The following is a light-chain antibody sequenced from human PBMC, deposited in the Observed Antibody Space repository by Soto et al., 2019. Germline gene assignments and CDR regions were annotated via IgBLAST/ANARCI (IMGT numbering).Light chain of an antibody. Sequence: QSVLTQPAAVSGSPGQSITISCTGTSSDVGSYNLVSWFQQLPGKVPKLIIYEGTKRPSGVSDRFSGSKSGYMASLTISGLQAEDAADYYCFSYAGNSVYVFGNGTKVTV. CDR2: EGT. CDR1: SSDVGSYNL. V-gene: IGLV2-23*01. J-gene: IGLJ1*01. CDR3: FSYAGNSVYV.